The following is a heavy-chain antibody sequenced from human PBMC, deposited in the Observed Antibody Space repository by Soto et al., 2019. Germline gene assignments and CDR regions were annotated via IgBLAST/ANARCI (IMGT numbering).Heavy chain of an antibody. D-gene: IGHD3-10*01. CDR3: ARHEVDYYGSGSSPDY. V-gene: IGHV4-34*01. CDR1: GGSFSGYY. Sequence: PSETLSLTCAVYGGSFSGYYWSWIRQPPGKGLEWIGEINHSGSTNYNPSLKSRVTISVDTSKNQFSLKLSSVTAADTAVYYCARHEVDYYGSGSSPDYWGQGTLVTVSS. J-gene: IGHJ4*02. CDR2: INHSGST.